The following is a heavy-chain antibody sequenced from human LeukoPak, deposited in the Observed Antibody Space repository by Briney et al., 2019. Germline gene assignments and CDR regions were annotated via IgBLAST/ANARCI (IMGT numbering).Heavy chain of an antibody. J-gene: IGHJ4*02. CDR3: ARAPSTVVTQIDY. CDR2: IIPILGIA. D-gene: IGHD4-23*01. Sequence: SAKVSCKASGGTFSSYAISWVRQAPGQGLEWMGRIIPILGIANYAQKFQGRVTITADKSTSTAYMELSSLRSEDTAVYYCARAPSTVVTQIDYWGQGTLVTVSS. V-gene: IGHV1-69*04. CDR1: GGTFSSYA.